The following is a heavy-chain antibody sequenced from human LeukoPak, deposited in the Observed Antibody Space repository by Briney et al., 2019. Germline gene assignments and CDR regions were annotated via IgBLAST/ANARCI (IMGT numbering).Heavy chain of an antibody. CDR1: GGSISSYY. CDR3: ARDYMDNYYYGMDV. CDR2: IYTSGST. V-gene: IGHV4-4*07. Sequence: PSETLSLTCTGSGGSISSYYWSWIRQPAGKGLEWIGRIYTSGSTNYNPSLKSRVTMSVDTSKNQFSLKLSSVTAADTAVYYCARDYMDNYYYGMDVWAKGPRSPSP. J-gene: IGHJ6*02. D-gene: IGHD2-2*03.